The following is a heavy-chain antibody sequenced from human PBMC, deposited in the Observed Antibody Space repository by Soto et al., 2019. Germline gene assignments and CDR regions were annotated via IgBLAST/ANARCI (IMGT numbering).Heavy chain of an antibody. Sequence: SETLSLTCTVSGGSISSGAYYWSWIRQPPGKGLEWIGYIYYSGSTYYNPSLKSRVTISVDTSKNQFSLKLSSVTAADTAVYYCARAPDYGDYTTNWFDPSCQGPLVTVS. CDR3: ARAPDYGDYTTNWFDP. D-gene: IGHD4-17*01. CDR2: IYYSGST. V-gene: IGHV4-30-4*01. CDR1: GGSISSGAYY. J-gene: IGHJ5*02.